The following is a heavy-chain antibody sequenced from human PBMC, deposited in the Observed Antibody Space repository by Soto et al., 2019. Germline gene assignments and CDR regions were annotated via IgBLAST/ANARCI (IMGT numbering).Heavy chain of an antibody. CDR2: ISYDGSNK. V-gene: IGHV3-30*18. CDR3: AKDTYSSSPKRHRPWWFDP. Sequence: GALRLSCAASGFTFSSYGMHWVRQAPGKGLEWVAVISYDGSNKYYADSVKGRFTISRDNSKNTLYLQMNSLRAEDTAVYYCAKDTYSSSPKRHRPWWFDPWGQGTLVTVSS. J-gene: IGHJ5*02. D-gene: IGHD6-13*01. CDR1: GFTFSSYG.